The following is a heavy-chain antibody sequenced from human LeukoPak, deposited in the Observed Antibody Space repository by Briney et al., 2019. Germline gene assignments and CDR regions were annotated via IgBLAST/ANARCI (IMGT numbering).Heavy chain of an antibody. CDR1: GFTFSNYG. Sequence: GGSLRLSCAASGFTFSNYGMHWVRQAPGKGLEWVAVISYDGSNKYYADSVKGRFTISRDNSKNTLYLQMNSLRAEDTAVYYCARDRLPYCGGDCYSRVAYNWFDPWGQGTLVTVSS. CDR3: ARDRLPYCGGDCYSRVAYNWFDP. CDR2: ISYDGSNK. J-gene: IGHJ5*02. V-gene: IGHV3-30*03. D-gene: IGHD2-21*02.